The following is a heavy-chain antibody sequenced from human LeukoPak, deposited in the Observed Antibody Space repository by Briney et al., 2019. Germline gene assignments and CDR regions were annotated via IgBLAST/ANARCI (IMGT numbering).Heavy chain of an antibody. CDR2: IYTSGST. CDR3: ARARYYDFWSGYDFDY. V-gene: IGHV4-4*07. J-gene: IGHJ4*02. D-gene: IGHD3-3*01. Sequence: SETLSLTCTVSGGSISSYYWSWIRQPAGKGLEWIGRIYTSGSTYYNPSLKSRVTISVDTSKNQFSLKLSSVTAADTAVYYCARARYYDFWSGYDFDYWGQGTLVTVSS. CDR1: GGSISSYY.